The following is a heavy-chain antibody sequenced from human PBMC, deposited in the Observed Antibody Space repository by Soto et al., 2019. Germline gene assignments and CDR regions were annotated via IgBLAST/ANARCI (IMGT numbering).Heavy chain of an antibody. CDR1: GFSLSTSGVG. D-gene: IGHD2-15*01. V-gene: IGHV2-5*02. Sequence: QITLKESGPTLVKPTQTLTLTCTFSGFSLSTSGVGVAWIRQPPGQALEWLALTYWDDDKRYSPSLKSRLTLPKDTSKNQVLLTLPNMDPVDAGTYYCAHKGGRGAGMDVWGQGTTVTVSS. J-gene: IGHJ6*02. CDR2: TYWDDDK. CDR3: AHKGGRGAGMDV.